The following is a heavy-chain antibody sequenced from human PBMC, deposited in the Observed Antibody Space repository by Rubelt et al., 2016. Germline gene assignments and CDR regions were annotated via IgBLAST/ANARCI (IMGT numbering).Heavy chain of an antibody. J-gene: IGHJ4*02. Sequence: GGGLGQPGGSLRLSCTASGFAFSIYAMNWVRQAPGKGLVWVSAISSSGVSTYYIDSVRGRFTISRDNSKNTVYLEMNSLRAEDTAVYYCAKGEGSWYDSPDYWGQGTLVTVSS. D-gene: IGHD6-13*01. CDR3: AKGEGSWYDSPDY. CDR1: GFAFSIYA. V-gene: IGHV3-23*01. CDR2: ISSSGVST.